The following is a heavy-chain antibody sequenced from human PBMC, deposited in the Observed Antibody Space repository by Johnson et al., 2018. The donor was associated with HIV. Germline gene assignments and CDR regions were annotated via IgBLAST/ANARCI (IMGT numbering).Heavy chain of an antibody. V-gene: IGHV3-30-3*01. CDR3: ARERYGSQAIDAFDI. CDR2: ISYPGSNT. J-gene: IGHJ3*02. D-gene: IGHD2-15*01. Sequence: QVQLVESGGGVVQPGRSLRLSCAASGFTFNRYAMHWVRQAPGKGLAWAEVISYPGSNTYYADSVQGRFIISRDNSKNTLYLQMNSLRAEDMAVYYCARERYGSQAIDAFDIWGQGTMVTVSS. CDR1: GFTFNRYA.